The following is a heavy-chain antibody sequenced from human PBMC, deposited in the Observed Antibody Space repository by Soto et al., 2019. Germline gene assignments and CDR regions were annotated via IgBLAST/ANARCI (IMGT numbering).Heavy chain of an antibody. V-gene: IGHV1-69*13. CDR2: IIPIFGTA. J-gene: IGHJ5*02. D-gene: IGHD5-18*01. CDR1: GGTFSSYA. CDR3: ARSPGGVVDTAMVTGNWFDP. Sequence: SVKVSCKASGGTFSSYAISWVRQAPGQGLEWMGGIIPIFGTANYAQKFQGRVTITADESTSTAYMELSSLRSEDTAVYYCARSPGGVVDTAMVTGNWFDPWG.